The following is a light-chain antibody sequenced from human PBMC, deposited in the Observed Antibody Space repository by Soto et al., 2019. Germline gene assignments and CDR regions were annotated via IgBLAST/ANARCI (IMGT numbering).Light chain of an antibody. CDR1: QSISIL. V-gene: IGKV1-5*03. J-gene: IGKJ1*01. CDR3: QQYYSYPWT. Sequence: DIQMTQSPSTLSASVGDRVTITCRASQSISILLAWYQQKPGKAPNLLIYKASSLEIGVPSRFSGSTSGTEFTLTISSLQPDDFASYYCQQYYSYPWTFGQGTKVEI. CDR2: KAS.